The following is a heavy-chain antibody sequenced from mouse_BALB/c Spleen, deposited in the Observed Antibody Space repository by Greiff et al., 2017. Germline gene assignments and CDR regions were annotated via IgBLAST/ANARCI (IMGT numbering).Heavy chain of an antibody. J-gene: IGHJ4*01. CDR1: GFTFNTYA. CDR3: VRRGGNYAMDY. Sequence: EVQRVESGGGLVQPKGSLKLSCAASGFTFNTYAMNWVRQAPGKGLEWVARIRSKSNNYATYYADSVKDRFTISRDDSQSMLYLQMNNLKTEDTAMYYCVRRGGNYAMDYWGQGTSVTVSS. CDR2: IRSKSNNYAT. V-gene: IGHV10-1*02. D-gene: IGHD2-14*01.